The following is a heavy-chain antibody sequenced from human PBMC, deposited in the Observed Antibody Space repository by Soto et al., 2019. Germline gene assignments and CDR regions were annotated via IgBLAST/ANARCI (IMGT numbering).Heavy chain of an antibody. CDR2: ISSSSSYI. V-gene: IGHV3-21*01. D-gene: IGHD6-13*01. CDR3: ARGTGYSSSWSRGRFDP. CDR1: GFTFSSYS. J-gene: IGHJ5*02. Sequence: EVQLVESGGGLVKPGGSLRLSCAASGFTFSSYSMNWVRQAPGKGLEWVSSISSSSSYIYYADSVKGRFTISRDNAKNSLYLQMNSLRAEDTAVYYCARGTGYSSSWSRGRFDPWGQGTLVTVSS.